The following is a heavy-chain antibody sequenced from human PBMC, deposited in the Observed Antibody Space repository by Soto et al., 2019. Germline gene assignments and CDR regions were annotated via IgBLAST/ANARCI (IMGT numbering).Heavy chain of an antibody. CDR3: AKDIRTTWSGGSGQG. Sequence: EVQLLESGGGLVQPGGSLRLSCAASGFTFSTYAMSGVRQAPGKGLEGVSLISGSGTSTYYADSVQGRFTISRDNSKNTLYLQRNSLRAEDTAVDDCAKDIRTTWSGGSGQGWGQGTMVTVSS. CDR2: ISGSGTST. CDR1: GFTFSTYA. D-gene: IGHD2-15*01. V-gene: IGHV3-23*01. J-gene: IGHJ3*01.